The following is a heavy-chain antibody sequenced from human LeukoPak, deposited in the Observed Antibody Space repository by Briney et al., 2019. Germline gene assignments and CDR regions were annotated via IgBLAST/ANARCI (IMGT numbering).Heavy chain of an antibody. CDR3: ARVHCTSDNCDRGWFDP. CDR2: IYYSGST. J-gene: IGHJ5*02. CDR1: GDSINSDF. V-gene: IGHV4-59*08. D-gene: IGHD1-1*01. Sequence: PSETLSLTCTVSGDSINSDFWSWVRQPPGKGLEWIGYIYYSGSTTYNPSLKSRVTISVDTSKNQFSLKLTSVTAADTAVYFCARVHCTSDNCDRGWFDPWGQGTLVTVSS.